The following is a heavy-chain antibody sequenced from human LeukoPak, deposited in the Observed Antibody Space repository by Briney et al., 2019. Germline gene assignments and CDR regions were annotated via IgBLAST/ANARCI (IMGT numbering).Heavy chain of an antibody. Sequence: GGSLRPSCAASGFTFTNAWMGWVRQAPGKGLEWVGRIKSKTDGGTAEYAAPVKGRFTISRDDSKNTLYLQMNSLKIEDTGVYYCTTDRAKTVRPLFVIWGQGTLVSVSS. D-gene: IGHD6-6*01. V-gene: IGHV3-15*01. CDR2: IKSKTDGGTA. J-gene: IGHJ4*02. CDR1: GFTFTNAW. CDR3: TTDRAKTVRPLFVI.